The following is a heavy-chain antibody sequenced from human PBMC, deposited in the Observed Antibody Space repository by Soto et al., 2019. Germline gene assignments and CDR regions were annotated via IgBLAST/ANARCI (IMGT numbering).Heavy chain of an antibody. V-gene: IGHV3-73*01. CDR1: GFTFSDSA. Sequence: GESLRLSCAASGFTFSDSAVHWVRQASGKGLEWVGRIRSKSDSYGTAYAASVKGRFTISRDDSKNTAYLQMNSLKVEDTAVYYCTRLAYTSTWDGMDVWGQGTTVTVSS. J-gene: IGHJ6*02. CDR2: IRSKSDSYGT. D-gene: IGHD6-13*01. CDR3: TRLAYTSTWDGMDV.